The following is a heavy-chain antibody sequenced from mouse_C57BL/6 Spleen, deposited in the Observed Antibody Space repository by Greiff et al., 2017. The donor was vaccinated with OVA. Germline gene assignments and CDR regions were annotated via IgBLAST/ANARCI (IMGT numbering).Heavy chain of an antibody. J-gene: IGHJ4*01. CDR1: GFNIKNTY. V-gene: IGHV14-3*01. CDR2: IDPANGNT. D-gene: IGHD1-1*01. Sequence: VQLQQSVAELVRPGASVKLSCTASGFNIKNTYMHWVKQRPEQGLEWIGRIDPANGNTKYAPKFQGKATITADPSSNTAYLQLSSLTSEDTAIYYCARSGYYGSREDYYAMDYWGQGTSVTVSS. CDR3: ARSGYYGSREDYYAMDY.